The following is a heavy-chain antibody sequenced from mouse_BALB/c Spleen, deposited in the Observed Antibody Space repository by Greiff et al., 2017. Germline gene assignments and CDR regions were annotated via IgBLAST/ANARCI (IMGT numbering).Heavy chain of an antibody. J-gene: IGHJ4*01. CDR3: AREGGNPYYYAMDY. Sequence: VKLQESGPGLVAPSQSLSITCTVSGFSLTSYGVHWVRQPPGKGLEWLGVIWAGGSTNYNSALMSRLSISKDNSKSQVFLKMNSLQTDDTAMYYCAREGGNPYYYAMDYWGQGTSVTVSS. V-gene: IGHV2-9*02. CDR1: GFSLTSYG. D-gene: IGHD1-1*02. CDR2: IWAGGST.